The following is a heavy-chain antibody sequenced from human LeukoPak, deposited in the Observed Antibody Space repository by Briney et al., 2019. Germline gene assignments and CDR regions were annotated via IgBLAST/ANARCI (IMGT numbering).Heavy chain of an antibody. Sequence: SETLSLTCAVSGGSISSGGYYWSWIRQPPGKGLEWIGYIYDSGSTNYNPTLKSRVTISADTSKNQVSLKLSSVTAADTAVYYCAGQMIVVVPAAMSDAFDIWGQGTMVTVSS. CDR3: AGQMIVVVPAAMSDAFDI. J-gene: IGHJ3*02. D-gene: IGHD2-2*01. CDR2: IYDSGST. CDR1: GGSISSGGYY. V-gene: IGHV4-61*08.